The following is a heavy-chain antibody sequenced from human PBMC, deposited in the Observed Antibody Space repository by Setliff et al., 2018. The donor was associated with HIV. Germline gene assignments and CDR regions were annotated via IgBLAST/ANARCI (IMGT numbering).Heavy chain of an antibody. CDR3: AKLPHGDQLYYFDY. J-gene: IGHJ4*02. V-gene: IGHV3-23*01. CDR2: IGGSGDNT. Sequence: PGGSLRLSCAASGFTFRTYDMSWVRQAPGKGLEWVSTIGGSGDNTYYADSVKGRFTISRDNSKNTLYLQMNSLRAEDTAVYYCAKLPHGDQLYYFDYWGQGTLVTVSS. D-gene: IGHD2-2*01. CDR1: GFTFRTYD.